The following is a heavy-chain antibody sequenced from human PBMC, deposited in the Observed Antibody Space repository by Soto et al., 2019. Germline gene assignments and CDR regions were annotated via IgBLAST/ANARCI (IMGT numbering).Heavy chain of an antibody. Sequence: SETLSLTCSVSGGTISGYYWTWIRQPAGKGLEWIGRIYSSGNTMYNPSLQSRVTMSLDTSNNQFSLRLTSVTAADTAVYYCARGQRFSDWFDPWGQGTLVTVS. CDR1: GGTISGYY. CDR3: ARGQRFSDWFDP. D-gene: IGHD3-3*01. V-gene: IGHV4-4*07. CDR2: IYSSGNT. J-gene: IGHJ5*02.